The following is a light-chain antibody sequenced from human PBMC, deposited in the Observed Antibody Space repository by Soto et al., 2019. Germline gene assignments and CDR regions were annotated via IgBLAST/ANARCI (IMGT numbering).Light chain of an antibody. CDR3: SSYTSTTTRV. J-gene: IGLJ1*01. CDR1: SSDIGAYDF. V-gene: IGLV2-8*01. Sequence: QSVLAQPPTASGTPGQSLIVSCTGTSSDIGAYDFVSWYQQHPGKVPKLLIYEVNKRPSGVPDRFSGSKSGNTASLTVSALQAEDEADYFCSSYTSTTTRVFGTGTKVTVL. CDR2: EVN.